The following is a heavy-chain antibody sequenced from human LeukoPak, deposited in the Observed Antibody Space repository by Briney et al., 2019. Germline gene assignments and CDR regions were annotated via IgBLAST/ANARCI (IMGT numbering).Heavy chain of an antibody. V-gene: IGHV1-69*01. J-gene: IGHJ4*02. CDR3: ASEYFGSYYVSNYLNY. CDR1: GGTFSSYA. Sequence: GSSVKVSCKASGGTFSSYAISWVRQAAGQGLEWMGGIIPIFGTANYAQKFQGRATITADESTSTAYMELSSLRSEDTAVYYCASEYFGSYYVSNYLNYWGQGTLVTVSS. D-gene: IGHD1-26*01. CDR2: IIPIFGTA.